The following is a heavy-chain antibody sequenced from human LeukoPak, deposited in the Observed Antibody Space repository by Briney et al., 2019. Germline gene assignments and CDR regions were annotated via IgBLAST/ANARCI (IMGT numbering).Heavy chain of an antibody. CDR2: IWDDGNNK. Sequence: GGSLRLSCAASGFSFSNHGMHWVRQAPGKRLEWVAVIWDDGNNKRYANSVNGRFTISRDNSENTLYLQMNGLTAEDTAMYYCARDSYQDYYGRFDPWGQGTLVTVSS. CDR3: ARDSYQDYYGRFDP. CDR1: GFSFSNHG. V-gene: IGHV3-33*01. D-gene: IGHD3-10*01. J-gene: IGHJ5*02.